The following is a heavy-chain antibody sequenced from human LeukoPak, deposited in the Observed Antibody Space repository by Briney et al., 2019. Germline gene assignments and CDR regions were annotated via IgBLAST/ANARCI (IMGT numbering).Heavy chain of an antibody. CDR3: ARGARYYDSSGYYQIRFDY. CDR2: IYCSGST. Sequence: SETLSLTCTVSGGSISSYYWSWIRQPPGKGLEWIGYIYCSGSTNYNPSLKSRVTISVDTSKNQFSLKLSSVTAADTAVCYCARGARYYDSSGYYQIRFDYWGQGTLVTVSS. D-gene: IGHD3-22*01. J-gene: IGHJ4*02. V-gene: IGHV4-59*01. CDR1: GGSISSYY.